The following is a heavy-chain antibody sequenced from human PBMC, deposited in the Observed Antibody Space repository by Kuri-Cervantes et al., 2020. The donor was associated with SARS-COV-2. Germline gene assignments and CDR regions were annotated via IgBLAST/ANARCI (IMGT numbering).Heavy chain of an antibody. CDR3: ARDLSSSVASFYDH. CDR2: INPNSGGT. J-gene: IGHJ5*02. V-gene: IGHV1-2*02. D-gene: IGHD6-6*01. Sequence: ASVKVSCKASGYTFTGYYMHWVRQAPGQGLEWMGWINPNSGGTNYAQKFQCRVTMTRDTSISTAYMELSRLRSDDTAVYYCARDLSSSVASFYDHWGQGTLVTVSS. CDR1: GYTFTGYY.